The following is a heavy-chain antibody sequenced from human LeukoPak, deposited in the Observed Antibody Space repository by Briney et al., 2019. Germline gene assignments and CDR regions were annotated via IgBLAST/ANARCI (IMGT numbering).Heavy chain of an antibody. CDR2: INHSGST. CDR3: ARNYGDYVFY. CDR1: GGSFSGYY. J-gene: IGHJ4*02. D-gene: IGHD4-17*01. V-gene: IGHV4-34*01. Sequence: SETLSLTCAVYGGSFSGYYWSWIRQPPGKGLEWIGEINHSGSTNYNPSLKSRVTISVDTSKNQFSLKLSSVTAADTAVYYCARNYGDYVFYWGQGTLVTVSS.